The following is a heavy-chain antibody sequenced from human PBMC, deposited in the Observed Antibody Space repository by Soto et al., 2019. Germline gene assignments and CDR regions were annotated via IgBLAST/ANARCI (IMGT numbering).Heavy chain of an antibody. CDR3: AIIPRGPAAIVDGEFDY. CDR1: GGTFSSYA. D-gene: IGHD2-2*01. J-gene: IGHJ4*02. Sequence: GASVKVSCKASGGTFSSYAISWVRQAPGQGLEWMGGIIPIFGTANYAQKFQGRVTITADESTSTAYMELSSLRSEDTAVYYCAIIPRGPAAIVDGEFDYWGQGTLVTVSS. CDR2: IIPIFGTA. V-gene: IGHV1-69*13.